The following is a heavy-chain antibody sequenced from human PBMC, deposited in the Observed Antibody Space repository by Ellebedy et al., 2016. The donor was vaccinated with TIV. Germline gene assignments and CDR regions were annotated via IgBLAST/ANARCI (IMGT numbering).Heavy chain of an antibody. CDR1: GGTFSSYA. J-gene: IGHJ4*02. CDR2: IIPIFGTA. Sequence: SVKVSCXASGGTFSSYAISWVRQAPGQGLEWMGGIIPIFGTANYAQKFQGRVTITADESTSTAYMELSSLRSDDTAVYYCARQNKEGYYYDSSGRFDYWGQGTLVTVSS. CDR3: ARQNKEGYYYDSSGRFDY. V-gene: IGHV1-69*13. D-gene: IGHD3-22*01.